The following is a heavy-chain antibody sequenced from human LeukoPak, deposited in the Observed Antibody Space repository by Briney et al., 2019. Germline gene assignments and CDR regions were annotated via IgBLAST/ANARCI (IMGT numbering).Heavy chain of an antibody. CDR1: GYTFTNYG. J-gene: IGHJ4*02. CDR3: ARYYDSSGYYEDY. Sequence: ASVKVSCKASGYTFTNYGISWVRRAPGQGLEWVGWISAYNGNTNYAEKVQGRVTMTTDTSTSTAYMELRSLRSDDTAVYYCARYYDSSGYYEDYWGQGTLVTVSS. V-gene: IGHV1-18*01. CDR2: ISAYNGNT. D-gene: IGHD3-22*01.